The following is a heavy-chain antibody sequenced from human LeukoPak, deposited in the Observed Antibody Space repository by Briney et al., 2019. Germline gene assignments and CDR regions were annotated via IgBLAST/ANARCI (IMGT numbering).Heavy chain of an antibody. D-gene: IGHD3-22*01. V-gene: IGHV3-21*01. J-gene: IGHJ4*02. CDR1: GFTFNTNS. CDR3: ARRGDYYDSSGYYSYEGRDY. CDR2: ISSSSSYI. Sequence: GVSLRLSCAASGFTFNTNSMNWVRQAPGKELKWVSFISSSSSYIDYAHSVKVRFTISRDNTKNSLSLQMNNGRAEDTAVYYCARRGDYYDSSGYYSYEGRDYWGQGTVVTVSS.